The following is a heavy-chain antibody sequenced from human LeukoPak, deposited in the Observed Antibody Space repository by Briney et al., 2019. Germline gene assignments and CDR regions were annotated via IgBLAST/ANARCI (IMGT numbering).Heavy chain of an antibody. J-gene: IGHJ4*02. Sequence: PSETLSLTCAVYGGSFSGYYWSWIRQPPGKGLEWIGETNHSGSTNYNPSLKSRVTISVDTSKNQFSLKLSSVTAADTAVYYCASRPSYYDSSGNYFDYWGQGTLVTVSS. CDR2: TNHSGST. CDR1: GGSFSGYY. CDR3: ASRPSYYDSSGNYFDY. D-gene: IGHD3-22*01. V-gene: IGHV4-34*01.